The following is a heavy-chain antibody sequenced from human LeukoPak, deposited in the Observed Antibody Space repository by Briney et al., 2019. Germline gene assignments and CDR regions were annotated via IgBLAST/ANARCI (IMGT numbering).Heavy chain of an antibody. CDR1: DGSISSYY. Sequence: PSETLSLTCTVSDGSISSYYWSWIRQPAGKGLEWIGRFYTSGNTNYHPSLRSRVTMSVDTSKNQFSLKLSSVTAAGTAVYYCARGLYDSTGYPKKYFYYMDVWGKGTTVVVPS. J-gene: IGHJ6*03. CDR3: ARGLYDSTGYPKKYFYYMDV. D-gene: IGHD3-22*01. V-gene: IGHV4-4*07. CDR2: FYTSGNT.